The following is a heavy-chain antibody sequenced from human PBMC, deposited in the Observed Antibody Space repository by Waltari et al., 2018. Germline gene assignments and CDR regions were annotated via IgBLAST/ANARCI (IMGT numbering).Heavy chain of an antibody. D-gene: IGHD3-3*01. CDR1: GGSISSYY. CDR2: IYYSGST. Sequence: QVQLQESGPGLVKPSETLSLTCTVSGGSISSYYWSWIRQPPGKGLEWIGYIYYSGSTNYNPSLKSRVTISVDTSKNQFSLKLSSVTAADTAVYYCARTTYYDFWSGLQFDYWGQGTLVTVSS. V-gene: IGHV4-59*08. J-gene: IGHJ4*02. CDR3: ARTTYYDFWSGLQFDY.